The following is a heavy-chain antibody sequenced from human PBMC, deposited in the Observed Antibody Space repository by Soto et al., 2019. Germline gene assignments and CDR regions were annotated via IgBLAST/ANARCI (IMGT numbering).Heavy chain of an antibody. CDR2: IYCSGST. V-gene: IGHV4-59*01. CDR1: GGSISSYY. J-gene: IGHJ5*02. Sequence: XGTLSLTCTVSGGSISSYYWSWIRQPPGKGLEWIGYIYCSGSTNYNPSLKSRVTISVDTSKNQFSLKLSSVTAADTAVYYCARSGAVTTIFGVVITRNWFDPWGQGTLVTVSS. D-gene: IGHD3-3*01. CDR3: ARSGAVTTIFGVVITRNWFDP.